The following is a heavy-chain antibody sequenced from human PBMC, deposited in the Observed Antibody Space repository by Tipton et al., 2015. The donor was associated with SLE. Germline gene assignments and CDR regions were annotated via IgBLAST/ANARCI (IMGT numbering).Heavy chain of an antibody. Sequence: SLRLSCAASGFPFSSYAMHWVRQAPGKGLEWVSAISGSGGSTYYADSVKGRFTISRDNSKNTLYLQMNSLRAEDTAVYYCATHPLHSNYWYFDLWGRGTLVTVSS. D-gene: IGHD4-11*01. V-gene: IGHV3-23*01. CDR3: ATHPLHSNYWYFDL. CDR2: ISGSGGST. CDR1: GFPFSSYA. J-gene: IGHJ2*01.